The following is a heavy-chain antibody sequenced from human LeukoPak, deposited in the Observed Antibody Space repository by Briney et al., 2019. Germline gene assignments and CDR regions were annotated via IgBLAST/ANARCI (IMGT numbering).Heavy chain of an antibody. J-gene: IGHJ4*02. CDR1: GYSFTSYW. CDR2: IYPGDSDT. D-gene: IGHD2-2*01. CDR3: ARFCQDQPVVGGFDY. V-gene: IGHV5-51*01. Sequence: GESLKISCKGSGYSFTSYWIGWVRQMPGKGLEWMGIIYPGDSDTRYSPSFQGQVTISADKSISTAYLQWSSLKASDTAMYYCARFCQDQPVVGGFDYWGQGTLVTVSS.